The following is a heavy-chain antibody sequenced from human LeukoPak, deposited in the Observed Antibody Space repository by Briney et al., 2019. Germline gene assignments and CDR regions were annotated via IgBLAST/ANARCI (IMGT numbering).Heavy chain of an antibody. CDR1: PGSISSYY. V-gene: IGHV4-59*01. CDR2: IYYSGST. D-gene: IGHD3-3*01. CDR3: ARGRFLDAFDI. J-gene: IGHJ3*02. Sequence: SGTLSLTCTVSPGSISSYYWSWIRQPPGKGLEWIGYIYYSGSTKYKPSLKSRVTISVDTSKNQFSLKLSSVAAADTAVYYCARGRFLDAFDIWGQGTMVTVSS.